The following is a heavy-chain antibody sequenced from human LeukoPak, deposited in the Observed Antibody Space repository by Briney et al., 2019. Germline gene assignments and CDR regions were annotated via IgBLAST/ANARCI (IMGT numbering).Heavy chain of an antibody. Sequence: GGSLRLSCAASGFTFSSYSMNWARQAPGKGLEWVSSISSSSSYIYYADSVKGRFTISRDNAKNSLYLQMNSLRAEDTAVYYCATPLYSGSYSPFDYWGQGTLVTVSS. CDR2: ISSSSSYI. D-gene: IGHD1-26*01. J-gene: IGHJ4*02. V-gene: IGHV3-21*01. CDR3: ATPLYSGSYSPFDY. CDR1: GFTFSSYS.